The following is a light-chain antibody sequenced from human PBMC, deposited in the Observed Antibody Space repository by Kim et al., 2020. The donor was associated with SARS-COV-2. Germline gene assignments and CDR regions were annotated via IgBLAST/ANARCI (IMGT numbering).Light chain of an antibody. CDR1: TGAVTSDRY. V-gene: IGLV7-46*01. Sequence: PGGAVNLTCATNTGAVTSDRYPYWVQQRPGQAPRTLICDTSKKHSWAPARFSGSLLGERAALTLSGAQPEDEADYYCLLYYSGDRVFGRGTQLTVL. CDR2: DTS. CDR3: LLYYSGDRV. J-gene: IGLJ3*02.